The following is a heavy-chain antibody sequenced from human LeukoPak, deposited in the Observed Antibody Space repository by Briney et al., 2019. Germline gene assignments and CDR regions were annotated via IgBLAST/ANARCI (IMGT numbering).Heavy chain of an antibody. CDR2: IVVGSGNT. V-gene: IGHV1-58*02. CDR1: GFTFTSSA. CDR3: AAGTDFWSGYYPAY. D-gene: IGHD3-3*01. Sequence: GASVKVSCKASGFTFTSSAMQWVRQARGQRLEWIGWIVVGSGNTNYAQKFQERVTITRDMSTSTAYMELSSLRSEDTAVYYCAAGTDFWSGYYPAYWGQGTLVTVSS. J-gene: IGHJ4*02.